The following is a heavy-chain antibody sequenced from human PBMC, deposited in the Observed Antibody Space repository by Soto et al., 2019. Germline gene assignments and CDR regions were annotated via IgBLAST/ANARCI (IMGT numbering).Heavy chain of an antibody. CDR2: ITGSGGVT. J-gene: IGHJ6*02. D-gene: IGHD2-2*01. CDR1: GFIFSNYA. V-gene: IGHV3-23*01. Sequence: PGGSLRLSCAASGFIFSNYAMNWVRQTPGKGLEWVSAITGSGGVTYYADSVKGRFTISRDNSKNTLYLQMNSLRAEDTAVYYCARGGEGNHCISTSCYDYYYYYGMDVWGQGTTVTVSS. CDR3: ARGGEGNHCISTSCYDYYYYYGMDV.